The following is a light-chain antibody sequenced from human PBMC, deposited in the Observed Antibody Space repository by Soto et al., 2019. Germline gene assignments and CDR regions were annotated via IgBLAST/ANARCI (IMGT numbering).Light chain of an antibody. Sequence: QSVLTQPASVSGSPGQSITISCTGTNSDVGGYDYVSWYQHHPGKAPKLLIYEVTDRPSGVSHRFSGSKSGNTASLTISGLQAEDEADYYCTSYTTSITLWVFGGGTKVTVL. V-gene: IGLV2-14*01. CDR1: NSDVGGYDY. CDR2: EVT. J-gene: IGLJ3*02. CDR3: TSYTTSITLWV.